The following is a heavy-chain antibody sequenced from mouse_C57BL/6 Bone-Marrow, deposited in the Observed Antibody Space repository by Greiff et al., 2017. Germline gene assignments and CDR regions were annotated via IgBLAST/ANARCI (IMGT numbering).Heavy chain of an antibody. CDR1: GYTFTSYW. Sequence: QVQLQQPGAELVRPGSSVKLSCKASGYTFTSYWMHWVKQRPIQGLEWIGNIDPSDSETHYNQKFKDKATLTVDKSSSTAYMQLSSQTSEDSAVYYCARGNWDVYFDYWGQGTTLTVSS. CDR3: ARGNWDVYFDY. V-gene: IGHV1-52*01. CDR2: IDPSDSET. D-gene: IGHD4-1*01. J-gene: IGHJ2*01.